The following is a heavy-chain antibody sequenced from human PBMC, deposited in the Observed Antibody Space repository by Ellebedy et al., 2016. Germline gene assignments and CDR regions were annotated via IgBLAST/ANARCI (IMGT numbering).Heavy chain of an antibody. V-gene: IGHV1-3*01. Sequence: ASVKVSCKASGYTFTSYGISCVRQAPGQGLEWMGWINAGNGNTKYSQKFQGRVSINRDTSASTAYMELSSLRSEDTAVYYCARGIITAVGLQPNFDYWGQGALVTVSS. CDR1: GYTFTSYG. D-gene: IGHD6-13*01. CDR3: ARGIITAVGLQPNFDY. CDR2: INAGNGNT. J-gene: IGHJ4*02.